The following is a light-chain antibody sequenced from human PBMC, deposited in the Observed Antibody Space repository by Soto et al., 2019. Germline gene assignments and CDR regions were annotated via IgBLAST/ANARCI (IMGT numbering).Light chain of an antibody. CDR3: QQYNKWPLT. V-gene: IGKV3-15*01. J-gene: IGKJ4*01. Sequence: EIVMTQSPATLSVSPGERATLSCRASQSVYTTLAWYQQRPGQAPRLLIYSASTRATGIPVRFSGSGSVTEFTLNISSLQSEDFAVYYCQQYNKWPLTFGGGTTVEIK. CDR2: SAS. CDR1: QSVYTT.